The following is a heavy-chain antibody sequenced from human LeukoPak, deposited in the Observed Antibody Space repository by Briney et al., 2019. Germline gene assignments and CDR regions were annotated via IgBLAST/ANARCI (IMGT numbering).Heavy chain of an antibody. J-gene: IGHJ4*02. CDR1: GSSINTYY. CDR2: IYYTGTS. D-gene: IGHD3-10*01. V-gene: IGHV4-59*01. Sequence: SETLSLTCTVSGSSINTYYWSWIRQPPGKGLEWIGYIYYTGTSDYNPSLRSRVTMSIDTSRNQFSLTLSSMTAADTAVYYCGRGKGGVSDWGQGTLVTVSS. CDR3: GRGKGGVSD.